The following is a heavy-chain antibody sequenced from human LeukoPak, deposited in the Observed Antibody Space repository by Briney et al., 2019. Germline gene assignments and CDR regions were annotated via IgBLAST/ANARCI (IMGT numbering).Heavy chain of an antibody. V-gene: IGHV3-21*01. J-gene: IGHJ6*03. Sequence: PGGSLRLSCAASGFTFSSYSMNWVRQAPGKGLEWVSSISSSSSYIYYADSVKGRFTISGDNAKNSLYLQMNSLRAEDTAVYYCASEGAAASVYMDVWGKGTTVTVSS. CDR2: ISSSSSYI. D-gene: IGHD6-13*01. CDR1: GFTFSSYS. CDR3: ASEGAAASVYMDV.